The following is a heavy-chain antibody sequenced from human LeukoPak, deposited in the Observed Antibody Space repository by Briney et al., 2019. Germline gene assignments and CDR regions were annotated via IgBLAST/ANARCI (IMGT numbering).Heavy chain of an antibody. V-gene: IGHV3-53*05. CDR3: ARDGPGIAVAGHFDY. CDR2: IYSGGST. Sequence: GGSLRLSCAASGFTVSSNYMSWVRQAPGKGLEWVSVIYSGGSTYYADSVKGRFTISRDNSKNTLYLQMNSLRAEDTAVYHCARDGPGIAVAGHFDYWGQGTLVTVSS. CDR1: GFTVSSNY. J-gene: IGHJ4*02. D-gene: IGHD6-19*01.